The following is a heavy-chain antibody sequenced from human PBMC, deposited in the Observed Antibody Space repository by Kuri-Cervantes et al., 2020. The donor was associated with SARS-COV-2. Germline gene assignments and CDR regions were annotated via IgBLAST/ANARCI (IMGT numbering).Heavy chain of an antibody. V-gene: IGHV4-61*09. J-gene: IGHJ6*03. CDR2: IYISGST. D-gene: IGHD5-18*01. Sequence: SETLSLTCTVSGGSINSDNYFWSWIRQPAGKGLEWIGHIYISGSTNHNPSLRNRVTISLDTSKNQFSLKLSSVTAADTAVYYCAGRGHSYGYEGYYYYMDVWGKGTTVTVSS. CDR3: AGRGHSYGYEGYYYYMDV. CDR1: GGSINSDNYF.